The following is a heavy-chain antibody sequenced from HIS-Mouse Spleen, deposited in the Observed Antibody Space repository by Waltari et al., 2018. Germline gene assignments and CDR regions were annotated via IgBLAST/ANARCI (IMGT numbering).Heavy chain of an antibody. CDR1: AGSISSSSYY. D-gene: IGHD6-13*01. J-gene: IGHJ2*01. CDR2: IYYSGST. CDR3: AREIPYSSSWYDWYFDL. V-gene: IGHV4-39*07. Sequence: QLQLQESGPGLVKPSETLSLTCTVSAGSISSSSYYWGGIRQPPGKGLEWIGSIYYSGSTYYNPSLKSRVTISVDTSKNQCSLKLSSVTAADTAVYYCAREIPYSSSWYDWYFDLWGRGTLVTVSS.